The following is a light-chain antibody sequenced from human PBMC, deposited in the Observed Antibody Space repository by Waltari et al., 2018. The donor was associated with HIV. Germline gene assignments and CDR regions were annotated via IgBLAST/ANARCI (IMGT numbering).Light chain of an antibody. J-gene: IGLJ3*02. CDR3: QAWDSSTAV. CDR1: KLGDKY. V-gene: IGLV3-1*01. CDR2: QDN. Sequence: SYELTQPPSVSVSTGQTASITCSGDKLGDKYACWYQQKPGQSPVLVIDQDNKRPSGIPERFSGSNSGNTATLTISGTQAMDEADYYCQAWDSSTAVFGGGTKLTVL.